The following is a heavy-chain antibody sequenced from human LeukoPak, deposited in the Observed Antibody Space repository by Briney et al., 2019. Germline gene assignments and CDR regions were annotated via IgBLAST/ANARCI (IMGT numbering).Heavy chain of an antibody. CDR1: GFTFSSYA. Sequence: KTGGSLRLSCAASGFTFSSYAMSWVRQAPGKGLEWVSAISGSGGSTYYADSVKGRFTISRDNTKSSLYLQMNSLGAEDTAMYFCAKLLGTSTTYDSWGQGTRVTVSS. D-gene: IGHD1-1*01. V-gene: IGHV3-23*01. CDR3: AKLLGTSTTYDS. CDR2: ISGSGGST. J-gene: IGHJ4*02.